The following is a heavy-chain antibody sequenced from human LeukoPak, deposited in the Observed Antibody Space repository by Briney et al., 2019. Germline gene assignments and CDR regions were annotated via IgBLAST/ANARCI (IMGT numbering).Heavy chain of an antibody. CDR1: GFTFSSYS. D-gene: IGHD4-17*01. CDR2: ISSSSSAI. Sequence: GGSLRVSCAAPGFTFSSYSMNWVRQAPGKGLEWVSYISSSSSAIYYADSVKGRFTISRDNAKNSLYLQMNSLRDEDTAFYYCARGLTTVTRSPFDYWGQGTLVTVSS. J-gene: IGHJ4*02. V-gene: IGHV3-48*02. CDR3: ARGLTTVTRSPFDY.